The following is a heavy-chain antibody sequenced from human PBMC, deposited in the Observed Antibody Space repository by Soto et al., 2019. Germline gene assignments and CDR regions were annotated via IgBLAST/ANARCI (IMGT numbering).Heavy chain of an antibody. CDR1: GFTFSSDA. D-gene: IGHD1-26*01. CDR3: ASRGSGSDYDY. V-gene: IGHV3-23*01. CDR2: ISGSGGST. J-gene: IGHJ4*02. Sequence: EVQMLEHGGGLVQPGGSLRLSCAASGFTFSSDAMRWVRQAPVKGLEWVSAISGSGGSTYYADSVKGRFTISRDTSKNTLYLQRNSLRAEDTAVYYCASRGSGSDYDYWGQGTLVTVSS.